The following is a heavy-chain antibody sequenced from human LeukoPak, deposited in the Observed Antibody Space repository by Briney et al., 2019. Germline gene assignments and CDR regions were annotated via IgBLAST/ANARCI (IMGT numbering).Heavy chain of an antibody. D-gene: IGHD6-13*01. CDR3: ASIPSPYSSSWFEGY. Sequence: PSETLSLTCAVSGGSISSSNWWSWVRQPPGKGLEWIGEIYDSGSTNYNPSLKSRVTISVDKSKNQFSLKLSSVTAADTAVYYCASIPSPYSSSWFEGYWGQGTLVTVSS. CDR2: IYDSGST. CDR1: GGSISSSNW. J-gene: IGHJ4*02. V-gene: IGHV4-4*02.